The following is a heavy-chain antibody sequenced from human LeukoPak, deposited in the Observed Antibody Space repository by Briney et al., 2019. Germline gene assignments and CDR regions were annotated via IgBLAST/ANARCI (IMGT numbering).Heavy chain of an antibody. CDR3: ARVRWGGLYYFDY. CDR2: IYSGGST. Sequence: GGSLRLSCAASGFTVSSNYMSWVRQAPGKGLEWVSVIYSGGSTYYADSVKGRFTISRDNSKSTLYLQMNSLRAEDTAAYYCARVRWGGLYYFDYWGQGTLVTVSS. J-gene: IGHJ4*02. CDR1: GFTVSSNY. V-gene: IGHV3-53*05. D-gene: IGHD3-16*01.